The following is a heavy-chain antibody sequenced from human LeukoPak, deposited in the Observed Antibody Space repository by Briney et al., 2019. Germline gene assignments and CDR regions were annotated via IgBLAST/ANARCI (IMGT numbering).Heavy chain of an antibody. CDR1: GYTFTGYY. V-gene: IGHV1-2*02. Sequence: ASVKVSCKASGYTFTGYYMHWVRQAPGQGLEWMGWINPNSGGTNYAQEFQGRVTMTRDTSISTAYMELSRLRSDDTAVYYCARDRSSSFANWFDPWGQGTLVTVSS. CDR3: ARDRSSSFANWFDP. CDR2: INPNSGGT. D-gene: IGHD6-13*01. J-gene: IGHJ5*02.